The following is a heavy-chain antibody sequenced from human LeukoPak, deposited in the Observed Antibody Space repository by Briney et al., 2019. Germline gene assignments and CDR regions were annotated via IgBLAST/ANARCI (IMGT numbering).Heavy chain of an antibody. D-gene: IGHD3-10*01. Sequence: SETLSLTCAVYGGSFSGYYWSWIRQPPGKGLEWIGEINHSGSTNYNPSLKSRVTISVDTSKNQFSLKLSSVTAADTAVYYCARSYVLLWFGELRGNWFDPWGQGTLVTVSS. CDR1: GGSFSGYY. J-gene: IGHJ5*02. CDR3: ARSYVLLWFGELRGNWFDP. CDR2: INHSGST. V-gene: IGHV4-34*01.